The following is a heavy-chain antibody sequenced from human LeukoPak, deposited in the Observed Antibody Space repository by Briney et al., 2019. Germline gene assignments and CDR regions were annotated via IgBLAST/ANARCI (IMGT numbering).Heavy chain of an antibody. CDR1: CGSISTGDYY. CDR3: ARRGWGQNWFDP. V-gene: IGHV4-31*03. D-gene: IGHD6-19*01. J-gene: IGHJ5*02. Sequence: SETLSLTCTVSCGSISTGDYYWNWIRQHPGKGLEWIGYIYHNGRTLYNPSLRSRVTMSVDTSENQFSLRLSSVTAADTAVFYCARRGWGQNWFDPWGQGTLVTVSS. CDR2: IYHNGRT.